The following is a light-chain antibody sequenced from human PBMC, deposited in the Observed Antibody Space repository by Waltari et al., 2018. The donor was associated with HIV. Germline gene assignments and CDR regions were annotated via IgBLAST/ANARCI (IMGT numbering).Light chain of an antibody. V-gene: IGLV2-14*01. Sequence: QSALTQPASVSGSPGQSITISCTGTSIDVGGYNYVSWYQQYPATAPKLLIYEVTNRPSGISDRISGSKSGDTAYLTSSGLQAEDEAHYYCCSYTRNTTRIFGGGTHLTVL. J-gene: IGLJ2*01. CDR3: CSYTRNTTRI. CDR1: SIDVGGYNY. CDR2: EVT.